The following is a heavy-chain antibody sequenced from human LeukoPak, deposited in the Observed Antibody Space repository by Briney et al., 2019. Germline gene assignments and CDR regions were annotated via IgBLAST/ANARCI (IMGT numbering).Heavy chain of an antibody. CDR1: GGSFSGYY. V-gene: IGHV4-34*01. CDR2: INHSGST. D-gene: IGHD3-22*01. Sequence: SETLSLTCAVYGGSFSGYYWSWIRQPPGKGLEWIGEINHSGSTNYNPSLKSRVTISVDTSKNQFSLKLSSVTAADTAVYYCAREWYYYDSSGCLDYWGQGTLVTVSS. CDR3: AREWYYYDSSGCLDY. J-gene: IGHJ4*02.